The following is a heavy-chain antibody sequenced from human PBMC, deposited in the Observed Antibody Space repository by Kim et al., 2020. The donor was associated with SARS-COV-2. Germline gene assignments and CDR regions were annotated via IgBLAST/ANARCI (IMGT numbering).Heavy chain of an antibody. CDR3: VRLSSSSSSHILDY. J-gene: IGHJ4*02. Sequence: SVKVSCKASGGTFSSYAISWVRQAPGQGLEWMGRIIPILGIANYAQKFQGRVTITADKSTSTAYMELSSLRSEDTAVYYCVRLSSSSSSHILDYWGQGTLVTVSS. V-gene: IGHV1-69*04. D-gene: IGHD6-6*01. CDR1: GGTFSSYA. CDR2: IIPILGIA.